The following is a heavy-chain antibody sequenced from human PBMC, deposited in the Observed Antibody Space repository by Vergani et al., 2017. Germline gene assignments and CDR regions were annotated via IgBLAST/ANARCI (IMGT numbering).Heavy chain of an antibody. Sequence: EVQLLESGGGLVQPGGSLRLSCAASGFTFSSYAMSWVPRAPGKGLGWVSAISGSGGSTYYEDSVKGRFTISRENSKNKWYLKMNSLRAEDTAVYYCAKGPGGPEDSDGWFDPWGQGTLVTVSS. CDR1: GFTFSSYA. J-gene: IGHJ5*02. CDR3: AKGPGGPEDSDGWFDP. V-gene: IGHV3-23*01. D-gene: IGHD2-21*02. CDR2: ISGSGGST.